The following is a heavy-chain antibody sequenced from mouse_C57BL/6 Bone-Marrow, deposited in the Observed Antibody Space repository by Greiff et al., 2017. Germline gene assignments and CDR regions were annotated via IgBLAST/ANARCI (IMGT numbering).Heavy chain of an antibody. J-gene: IGHJ1*03. CDR1: GFTFNAYA. D-gene: IGHD1-1*01. CDR3: VREGYGSVWYFDV. V-gene: IGHV10-3*01. Sequence: EVQRVESGGGFVQPKGSLKLSCAASGFTFNAYAMHWVRQAPGKGLEWVARIGSKSSDYATYSADSVKDSITIARDDSPSMLYLQMNTPKTEDTAMYYCVREGYGSVWYFDVWGTGTTVTVSS. CDR2: IGSKSSDYAT.